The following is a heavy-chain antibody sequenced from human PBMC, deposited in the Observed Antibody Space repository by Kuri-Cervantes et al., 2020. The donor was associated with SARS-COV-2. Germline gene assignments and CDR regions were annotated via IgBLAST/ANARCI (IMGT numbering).Heavy chain of an antibody. Sequence: GSLRLSCTVSGDSITSSTYYWGWIRQPPGKGLEWIGSIYYSGSTYYNPSLQSRVTISVDTSKNQFSLKLSSVTAADTAVYYCARCPFLEWLSDGMDVWGQGTMVTVSS. CDR2: IYYSGST. J-gene: IGHJ6*02. CDR1: GDSITSSTYY. D-gene: IGHD3-3*01. V-gene: IGHV4-39*01. CDR3: ARCPFLEWLSDGMDV.